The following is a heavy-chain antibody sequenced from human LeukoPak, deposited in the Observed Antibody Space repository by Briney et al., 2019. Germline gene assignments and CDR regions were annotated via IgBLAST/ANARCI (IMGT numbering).Heavy chain of an antibody. J-gene: IGHJ4*02. CDR2: IIPIFGTA. CDR3: ARDRKNERAMRY. V-gene: IGHV1-69*06. CDR1: GGTFSSYA. D-gene: IGHD1-1*01. Sequence: GASVKVSCKASGGTFSSYAISWVRQAPGQGLEWMGGIIPIFGTANYAQKFQGRVTITADKSTSTAYMELSSLRSEDTAVYYCARDRKNERAMRYWGQGTLVTVSS.